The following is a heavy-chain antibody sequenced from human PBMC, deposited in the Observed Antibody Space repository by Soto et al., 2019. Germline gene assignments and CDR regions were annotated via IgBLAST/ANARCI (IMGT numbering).Heavy chain of an antibody. CDR1: GGSISSYY. J-gene: IGHJ3*02. CDR3: ARDGITFGGVIGRSDAFDI. CDR2: IYYSGST. Sequence: SETLSLTCTVSGGSISSYYWSWIRQPPGKGLEWIGYIYYSGSTNYNPSLKSRVTISVDTSKNQFSLKLSSVTAADTAVYYCARDGITFGGVIGRSDAFDIWGQGTMVTVSS. V-gene: IGHV4-59*01. D-gene: IGHD3-16*02.